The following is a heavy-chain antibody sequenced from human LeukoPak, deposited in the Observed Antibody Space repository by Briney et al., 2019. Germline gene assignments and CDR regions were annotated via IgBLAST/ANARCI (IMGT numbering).Heavy chain of an antibody. D-gene: IGHD1-14*01. CDR1: GGSLSGYY. Sequence: SETLSLTCAVYGGSLSGYYWNWIRQPPAKGLEWIGEINHSGRTKYNPSLKSRVAISVDTSKNQFSQKLSSVTAADTAVYYCARGSTGVGYYWGQGTLVTVSS. CDR3: ARGSTGVGYY. CDR2: INHSGRT. J-gene: IGHJ4*02. V-gene: IGHV4-34*01.